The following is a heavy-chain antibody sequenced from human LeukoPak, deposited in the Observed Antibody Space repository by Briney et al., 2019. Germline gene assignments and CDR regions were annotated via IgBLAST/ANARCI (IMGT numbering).Heavy chain of an antibody. CDR3: ARGGSLAVAPHQYYFDY. J-gene: IGHJ4*02. CDR1: GGSFSGYY. D-gene: IGHD6-19*01. CDR2: INHSGST. Sequence: PSETLSLTCAVYGGSFSGYYWSWIRQPPGKGLEWIGEINHSGSTNYNPSLKSRVTISVDTSKNQFSLKLSSVTAADTAVYYCARGGSLAVAPHQYYFDYWGQGTLVTVSS. V-gene: IGHV4-34*01.